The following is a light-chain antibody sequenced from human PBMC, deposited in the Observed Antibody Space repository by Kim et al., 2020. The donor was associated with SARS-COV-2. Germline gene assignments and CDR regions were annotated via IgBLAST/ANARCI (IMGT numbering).Light chain of an antibody. Sequence: IVMTQSPATLSVSPGERATLSCRASQSVSSNLAWYQQKPGQAPRLLIYGASTRTTGIPGRFSGSGSGTELTLTISSLQSEDCAVYYCQQYSHWPITFGGGTKVDIK. CDR1: QSVSSN. CDR3: QQYSHWPIT. V-gene: IGKV3-15*01. J-gene: IGKJ4*01. CDR2: GAS.